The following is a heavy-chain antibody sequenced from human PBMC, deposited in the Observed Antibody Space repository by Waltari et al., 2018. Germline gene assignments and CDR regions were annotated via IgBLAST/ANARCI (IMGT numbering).Heavy chain of an antibody. Sequence: QVQLVQSGAEVKKPGSSVKVSCKASGGTFSSYTISWVRQAPGQGLEWMGRIIPILGIANYAQKFQGRVTITADKSTSTAYMELSSLRSEDTAVYYCARGWSSTSAFDYWGQGTLVTVSS. CDR1: GGTFSSYT. CDR2: IIPILGIA. J-gene: IGHJ4*02. V-gene: IGHV1-69*02. CDR3: ARGWSSTSAFDY. D-gene: IGHD6-6*01.